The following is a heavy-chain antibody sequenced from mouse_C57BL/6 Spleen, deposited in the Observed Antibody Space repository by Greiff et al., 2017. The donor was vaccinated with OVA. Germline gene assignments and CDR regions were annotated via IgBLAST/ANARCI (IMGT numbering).Heavy chain of an antibody. Sequence: EVQLQQSGPELVKPGASVKISCKASGYTFTDYYMNWVKQSHGKSLEWIGDINPNNGGTSYNQKFKGKATLTGDKSSSTAYMELSSLTSEDSAVYYCARSGWDEDYWGQGTTLTVSS. CDR1: GYTFTDYY. V-gene: IGHV1-26*01. CDR2: INPNNGGT. CDR3: ARSGWDEDY. D-gene: IGHD4-1*01. J-gene: IGHJ2*01.